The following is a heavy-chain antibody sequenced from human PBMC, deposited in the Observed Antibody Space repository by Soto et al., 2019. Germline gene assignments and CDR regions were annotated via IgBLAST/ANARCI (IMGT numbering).Heavy chain of an antibody. J-gene: IGHJ4*02. CDR1: GFTFSSYG. CDR3: AKDSSSGWYRLIDY. CDR2: ISYDGSNK. V-gene: IGHV3-30*18. Sequence: GGSLRLSCAASGFTFSSYGMHWVRQAPGKGLEWVAVISYDGSNKYYADSVKGRFTISRDNSKNTLYLQMNSLRAEDTAVYYCAKDSSSGWYRLIDYWGQGTLVTVSS. D-gene: IGHD6-19*01.